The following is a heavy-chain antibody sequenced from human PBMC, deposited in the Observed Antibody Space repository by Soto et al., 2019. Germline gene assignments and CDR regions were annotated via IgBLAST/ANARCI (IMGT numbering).Heavy chain of an antibody. CDR1: GFTVSSNY. CDR3: ARDPFHDYVWGTPNTDY. CDR2: IYSGGDT. Sequence: GGSLRLSCSASGFTVSSNYMMWVRQAPGKGLEWVAIIYSGGDTYYADSVKARFIISRDNSKIRLYLQMNSLRPEDTAVYFCARDPFHDYVWGTPNTDYWGQGTLVTVPQ. D-gene: IGHD3-16*01. V-gene: IGHV3-66*01. J-gene: IGHJ4*02.